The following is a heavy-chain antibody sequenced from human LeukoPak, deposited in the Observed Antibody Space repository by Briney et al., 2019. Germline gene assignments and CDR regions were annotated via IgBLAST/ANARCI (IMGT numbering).Heavy chain of an antibody. V-gene: IGHV4-38-2*02. CDR3: ATKLTMSDAFDI. Sequence: SETLSLTCTVSGGSISSGYYWGWIRQPPGKGLEWIGSIYHSGSTYYNPSLKSRVTISVDTSKNQFSLKLSSVTAADTAVYYCATKLTMSDAFDIWGQGTMVTVSS. J-gene: IGHJ3*02. CDR1: GGSISSGYY. D-gene: IGHD3-10*02. CDR2: IYHSGST.